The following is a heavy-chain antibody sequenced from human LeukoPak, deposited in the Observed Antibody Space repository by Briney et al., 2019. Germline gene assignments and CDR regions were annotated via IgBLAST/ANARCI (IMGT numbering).Heavy chain of an antibody. D-gene: IGHD6-19*01. V-gene: IGHV3-9*01. Sequence: PGGSLRLSCAASGFTVSSNYMSWVRQAPGKGLEWVSGISWNSGSIGYADSVKGRFTISRDNAKNSLYLQMNSLRAEDTALYYCAKSSSGWSLVDYWGQGTLVTVSS. CDR2: ISWNSGSI. CDR1: GFTVSSNY. J-gene: IGHJ4*02. CDR3: AKSSSGWSLVDY.